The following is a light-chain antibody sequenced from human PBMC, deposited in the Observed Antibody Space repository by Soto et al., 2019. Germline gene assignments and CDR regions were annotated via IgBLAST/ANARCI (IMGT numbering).Light chain of an antibody. CDR3: QQYGSSPWT. J-gene: IGKJ1*01. CDR1: QTIRSNY. Sequence: ETVLTQSPGTLSLSPGERATLSCRASQTIRSNYLAWYRQTPGQAPRLLIYGASNRATGIADRFSGSGSGTDFTLVISRLEPEDFALYYYQQYGSSPWTFGQGTKVEIK. CDR2: GAS. V-gene: IGKV3-20*01.